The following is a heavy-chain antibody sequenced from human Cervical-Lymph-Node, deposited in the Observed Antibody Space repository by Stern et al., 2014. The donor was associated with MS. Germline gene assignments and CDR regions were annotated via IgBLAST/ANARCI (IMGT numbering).Heavy chain of an antibody. Sequence: VQLVESGGGLVQPGGSLRLSCAASGFTFSNSWMHWVRQAPGKGLVWFSRINRDGSTTTYADSVKGRFPISRDNAKNTLYLQMSSLRAEDTAVYYCTILSGPFDHWGQGTLVTVSS. CDR1: GFTFSNSW. CDR2: INRDGSTT. CDR3: TILSGPFDH. V-gene: IGHV3-74*01. J-gene: IGHJ4*02. D-gene: IGHD3-10*01.